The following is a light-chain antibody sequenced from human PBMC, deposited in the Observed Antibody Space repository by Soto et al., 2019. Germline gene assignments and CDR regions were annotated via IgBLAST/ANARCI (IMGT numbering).Light chain of an antibody. CDR3: QQYSRSRT. CDR1: HSVSSN. J-gene: IGKJ1*01. CDR2: GAS. Sequence: EIVMTQSPATLSLSPGEGATLSCRASHSVSSNLAWYQQTPGQAPRLLIYGASTRATGIPDRFSGSGSETDFTLTITRLEPEDFAVYHCQQYSRSRTFGQGTKVGI. V-gene: IGKV3-20*01.